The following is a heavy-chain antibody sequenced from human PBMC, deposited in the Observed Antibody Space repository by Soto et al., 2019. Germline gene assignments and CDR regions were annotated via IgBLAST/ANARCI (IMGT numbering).Heavy chain of an antibody. CDR3: AREGSSGQLNLFDY. CDR1: GGTFSSYV. J-gene: IGHJ4*02. CDR2: IIPIFGTA. Sequence: QVQLVQSGAEVKKPGSSVKVSCKASGGTFSSYVISWVRQAPRQGLEWMGGIIPIFGTANYAQKFQGRVTITADESTSTAYMELSSLRSEDTAVYYCAREGSSGQLNLFDYWGQGTLVTVSS. V-gene: IGHV1-69*01. D-gene: IGHD3-22*01.